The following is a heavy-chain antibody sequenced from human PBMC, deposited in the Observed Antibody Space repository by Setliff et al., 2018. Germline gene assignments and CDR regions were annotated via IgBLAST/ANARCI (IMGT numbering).Heavy chain of an antibody. CDR1: GGSISSSSYY. D-gene: IGHD5-12*01. J-gene: IGHJ4*02. V-gene: IGHV4-39*01. CDR3: ARGYSGYDYLKPFDY. Sequence: SETLSLTCTVSGGSISSSSYYWGWIRHPPGKGLEWIGSIYYSGSTYYNPSLKSRVTISVDTSKNQFSLKLSSVTAADTAVYYCARGYSGYDYLKPFDYWGQGTLVTV. CDR2: IYYSGST.